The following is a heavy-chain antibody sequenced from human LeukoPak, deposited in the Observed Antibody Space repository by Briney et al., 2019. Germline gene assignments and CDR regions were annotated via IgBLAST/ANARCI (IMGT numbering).Heavy chain of an antibody. CDR3: ARFTDSSGYYPSCYYYYMDV. Sequence: SETLSLTCTVSGGSISSYYWSWIRQPPGKGLEWIGYIYYSGSTNYNPSLKSRVTISVDTSKNQFSLKLSSVTAADTAVYYCARFTDSSGYYPSCYYYYMDVWGKGTTVTVSS. CDR2: IYYSGST. J-gene: IGHJ6*03. CDR1: GGSISSYY. D-gene: IGHD3-22*01. V-gene: IGHV4-59*01.